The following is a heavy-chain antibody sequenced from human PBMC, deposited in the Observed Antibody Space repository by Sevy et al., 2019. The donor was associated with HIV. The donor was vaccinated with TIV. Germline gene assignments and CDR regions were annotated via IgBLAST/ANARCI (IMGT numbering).Heavy chain of an antibody. D-gene: IGHD6-19*01. CDR2: IYPGDSDT. V-gene: IGHV5-51*01. J-gene: IGHJ4*02. CDR3: AKSPLYSSGLFYFDY. CDR1: GYSFTSYW. Sequence: GESLKISCKGSGYSFTSYWIGWVRQMPGKGLEWMGIIYPGDSDTRYIPSFQGQVTISADKSISTAYLQWSSLKASDTSMYYCAKSPLYSSGLFYFDYWGQGTLVTVSS.